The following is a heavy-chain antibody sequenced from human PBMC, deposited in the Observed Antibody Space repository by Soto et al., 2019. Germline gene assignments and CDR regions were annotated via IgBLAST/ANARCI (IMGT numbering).Heavy chain of an antibody. V-gene: IGHV4-31*02. J-gene: IGHJ3*02. CDR2: IYYSGST. Sequence: SETLSLTCTVSGGSISSGGYYWSWIRQHPGKGLEWIGYIYYSGSTYYNPSLKSRVTISVDTSKNQFSLKLSSVTAVNTAVYYCARRAVVVPAAIASQRYFDWLAEEEDAFDIWGQGTMVTVSS. D-gene: IGHD2-2*02. CDR1: GGSISSGGYY. CDR3: ARRAVVVPAAIASQRYFDWLAEEEDAFDI.